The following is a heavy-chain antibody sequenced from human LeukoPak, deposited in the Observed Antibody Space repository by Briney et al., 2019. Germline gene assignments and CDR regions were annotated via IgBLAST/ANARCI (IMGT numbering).Heavy chain of an antibody. Sequence: GGSLRLSCAASGFTFSTYWMSWVRQAPGKGLEWVANIKQDGNEKYYVDSVKGRFTISRDNAENSLYLQMNSLRAEDTAVYYCARGGSYYPTWGQGTLVTVSS. CDR3: ARGGSYYPT. CDR1: GFTFSTYW. D-gene: IGHD3-10*01. J-gene: IGHJ4*02. CDR2: IKQDGNEK. V-gene: IGHV3-7*03.